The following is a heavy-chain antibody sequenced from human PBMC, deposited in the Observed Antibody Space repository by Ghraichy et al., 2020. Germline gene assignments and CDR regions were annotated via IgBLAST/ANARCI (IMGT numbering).Heavy chain of an antibody. CDR1: GFTFSSYS. V-gene: IGHV3-48*02. Sequence: GGSLRLSCAASGFTFSSYSMNWVRQAPGKGLEWVSYISSSSSTIYYADSVKGRFTISRDNAKNSLYLQMNSLRDEDTAVYYCARDSCSGASCYSAYFQHWGQGSLVTVSS. J-gene: IGHJ1*01. D-gene: IGHD2-15*01. CDR3: ARDSCSGASCYSAYFQH. CDR2: ISSSSSTI.